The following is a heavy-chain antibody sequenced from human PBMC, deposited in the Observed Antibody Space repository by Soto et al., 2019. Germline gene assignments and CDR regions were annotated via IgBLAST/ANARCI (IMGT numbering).Heavy chain of an antibody. V-gene: IGHV4-59*01. J-gene: IGHJ1*01. CDR3: ARLAVAGEYFQH. Sequence: SETLSLTCTVSGGSISSYYWSWIRQPPGKGLEWIGYIYYSGSTNYNPSLKSRVTISVDTSKNQFSLKLSSVTAADTAVYYCARLAVAGEYFQHWGQGTLVTVSS. CDR2: IYYSGST. CDR1: GGSISSYY. D-gene: IGHD6-19*01.